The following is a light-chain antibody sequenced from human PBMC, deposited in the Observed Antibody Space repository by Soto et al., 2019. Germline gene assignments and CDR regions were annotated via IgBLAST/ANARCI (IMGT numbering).Light chain of an antibody. V-gene: IGKV3-20*01. J-gene: IGKJ4*01. CDR2: GAS. CDR1: QSVSSSY. CDR3: QQDGSSLGVT. Sequence: EIVLTQSPGTLSLSPGERATLSCRASQSVSSSYLAWYQQKPGQAPRLLIYGASSRATGIPDRFSGSGSGTDITLTISRLEPEDFAVYYCQQDGSSLGVTFGGGTKVEIK.